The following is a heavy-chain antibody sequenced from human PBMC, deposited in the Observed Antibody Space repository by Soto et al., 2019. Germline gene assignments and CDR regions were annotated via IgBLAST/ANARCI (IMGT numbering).Heavy chain of an antibody. CDR2: IYPADSDT. D-gene: IGHD3-22*01. CDR1: GYSFTTYW. Sequence: GESLKISCEGSGYSFTTYWIGWVRQMPGKGLEWMGIIYPADSDTRYSPSFQGQVTISADKSINTAYLQWSSLKASDTTMYFYIYTAVGYYLNYFGTWGQGTLVTVSS. J-gene: IGHJ4*02. CDR3: IYTAVGYYLNYFGT. V-gene: IGHV5-51*01.